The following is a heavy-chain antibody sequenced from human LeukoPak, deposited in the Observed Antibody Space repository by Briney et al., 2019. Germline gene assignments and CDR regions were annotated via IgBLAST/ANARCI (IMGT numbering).Heavy chain of an antibody. V-gene: IGHV3-33*06. CDR2: IWYDGSNK. D-gene: IGHD2-2*01. CDR1: GFTFSSYG. J-gene: IGHJ5*02. Sequence: QTGGSLRLSCAASGFTFSSYGMHWVRQAPGKGLEWVAVIWYDGSNKYYADSVKGRFTISRDNSKNTLYLQMNSLRAEDTAVYYCAKSVPAARFLWFDPWGQGTLVTVSS. CDR3: AKSVPAARFLWFDP.